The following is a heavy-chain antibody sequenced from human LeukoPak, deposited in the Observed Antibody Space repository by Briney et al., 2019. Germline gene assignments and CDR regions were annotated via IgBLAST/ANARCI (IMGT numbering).Heavy chain of an antibody. CDR3: ATGSAGRPNFDY. J-gene: IGHJ4*02. Sequence: ASVKVSCKVSGYTLTEFSMHWVRQAPGKGLEWVGGFDPEDGETIYAQKFQGRVTMTEDTSTDTAYMELSSLRSEDTAVYYCATGSAGRPNFDYWGQGTLVTVSS. V-gene: IGHV1-24*01. CDR2: FDPEDGET. CDR1: GYTLTEFS. D-gene: IGHD6-19*01.